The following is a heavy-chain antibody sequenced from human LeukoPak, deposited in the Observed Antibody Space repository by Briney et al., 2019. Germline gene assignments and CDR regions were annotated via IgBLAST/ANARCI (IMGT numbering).Heavy chain of an antibody. CDR3: ARGVPLGV. D-gene: IGHD2-8*01. CDR2: IYHSGST. CDR1: GGSITSGGYY. Sequence: PSETLSLTCTVSGGSITSGGYYWSWIRQHPGKGLEWIGFIYHSGSTDYNPSLMSRVTISVDTSKNQFSLKLSSVTAADTAVYYCARGVPLGVWGQGTLVTVSS. V-gene: IGHV4-31*03. J-gene: IGHJ4*02.